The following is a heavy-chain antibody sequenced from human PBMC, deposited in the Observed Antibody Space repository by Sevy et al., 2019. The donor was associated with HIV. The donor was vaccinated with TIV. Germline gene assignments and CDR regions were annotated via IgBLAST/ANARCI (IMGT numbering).Heavy chain of an antibody. J-gene: IGHJ4*02. CDR1: GFSLSSYA. CDR2: ISHDGSNK. D-gene: IGHD3-10*01. V-gene: IGHV3-30-3*01. Sequence: GGSLRLSCAASGFSLSSYAMHWVRQAPGKGLEWVAVISHDGSNKYYADSVKGRFTISRDNSKNTLYLQMNSLRAEDTAVYYCARDRLVRADFDYWGQGPLVTVSS. CDR3: ARDRLVRADFDY.